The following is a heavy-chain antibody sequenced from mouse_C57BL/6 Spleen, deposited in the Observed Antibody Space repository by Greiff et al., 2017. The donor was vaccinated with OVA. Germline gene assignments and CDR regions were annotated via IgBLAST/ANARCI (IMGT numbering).Heavy chain of an antibody. Sequence: VESGGGLVKPGGSLKLSCAASGFTFSDYGLHWVRQAPEKGLEWVAYISSGSSTIYYADTVKGRFTISRDNAKNTLFLQMTSLRSEDTAMYYCARGLFITTVVDYAMDYWGQGTSVTVSS. CDR1: GFTFSDYG. J-gene: IGHJ4*01. V-gene: IGHV5-17*01. CDR2: ISSGSSTI. D-gene: IGHD1-1*01. CDR3: ARGLFITTVVDYAMDY.